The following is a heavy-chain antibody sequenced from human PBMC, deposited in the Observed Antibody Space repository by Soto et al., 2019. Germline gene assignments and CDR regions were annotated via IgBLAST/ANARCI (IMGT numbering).Heavy chain of an antibody. CDR3: AREAVLRYFDSQYYYYMDV. D-gene: IGHD3-9*01. CDR2: INPNSGGT. V-gene: IGHV1-2*04. Sequence: QVQLVQSGAEVKKPGASVKVSCKASGYTFTGYYMHWVRQAPGQGLEWMGWINPNSGGTNYAQKFQGWVTMTRDTSISTAYMELSRLISDDTAVYYCAREAVLRYFDSQYYYYMDVWGKGTTVTVSS. CDR1: GYTFTGYY. J-gene: IGHJ6*03.